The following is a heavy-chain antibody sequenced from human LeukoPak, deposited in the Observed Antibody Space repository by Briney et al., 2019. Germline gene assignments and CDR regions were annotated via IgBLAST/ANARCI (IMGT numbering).Heavy chain of an antibody. Sequence: PSQTLSLTCTVSGGSISSGSYYWSWIRQPAGKGLEWIGRIYTSGSTNYNPSLKSRVTISVDTSKNQFSLKLSSVTAADTAVYYCARDSCGGDCGGWFDPWGQGTLVTVSS. D-gene: IGHD2-21*02. V-gene: IGHV4-61*02. CDR3: ARDSCGGDCGGWFDP. CDR1: GGSISSGSYY. CDR2: IYTSGST. J-gene: IGHJ5*02.